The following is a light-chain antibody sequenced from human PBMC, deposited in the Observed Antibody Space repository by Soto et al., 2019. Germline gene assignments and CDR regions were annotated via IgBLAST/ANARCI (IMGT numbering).Light chain of an antibody. J-gene: IGLJ1*01. CDR2: EVS. Sequence: QSVLTQPASVSGYPGQSITISCTGRSSDVGGYNYVSWYQQHPGKAPKFMIYEVSRRPSGVSNRFSGSKSGNTASLTVSGLQAEEEADYYCSSYTTSNTYVFGTGTKLTVL. V-gene: IGLV2-14*01. CDR1: SSDVGGYNY. CDR3: SSYTTSNTYV.